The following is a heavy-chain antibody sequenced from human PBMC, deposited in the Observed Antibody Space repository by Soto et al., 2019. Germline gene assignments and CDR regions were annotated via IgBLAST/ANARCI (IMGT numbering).Heavy chain of an antibody. CDR1: GFTFRTYG. Sequence: VGSLRLSCAASGFTFRTYGMNWVRRAPGGGLEWVASISSSGSFIYYADSVKGRFTISRDDAEKSLYLQMNSLRAEDTALYYCAREPEGIAAALDYWGRGTLVTVSS. CDR2: ISSSGSFI. D-gene: IGHD6-13*01. V-gene: IGHV3-21*01. J-gene: IGHJ4*02. CDR3: AREPEGIAAALDY.